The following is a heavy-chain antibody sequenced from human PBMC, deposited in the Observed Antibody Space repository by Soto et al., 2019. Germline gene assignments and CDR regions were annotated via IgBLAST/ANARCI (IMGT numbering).Heavy chain of an antibody. D-gene: IGHD2-2*01. CDR1: GGSISSGGYS. CDR3: ARMMGYCSSTSCYEYFQH. Sequence: SETLSLTCAVSGGSISSGGYSWSWIRQPPGKGLEWIGYIYHSGSTYYNPSLKSRVTISVDRSKNQFSLKLSSVTAADTAVYYCARMMGYCSSTSCYEYFQHWGQGTLGTSPQ. CDR2: IYHSGST. J-gene: IGHJ1*01. V-gene: IGHV4-30-2*01.